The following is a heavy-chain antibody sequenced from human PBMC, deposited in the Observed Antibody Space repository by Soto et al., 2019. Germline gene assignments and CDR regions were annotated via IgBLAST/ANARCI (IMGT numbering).Heavy chain of an antibody. J-gene: IGHJ6*02. CDR2: IIPVFGRG. V-gene: IGHV1-69*01. CDR1: GGTFSSRA. CDR3: ANSRGGTFLGYHGMDI. Sequence: QVQLVQSGPEVKKTGTSVKVSCKASGGTFSSRAISWVRQAPGQGLEWMGGIIPVFGRGTYAEKYQERATITADESTGPVYMELSSLRSEDTALYYCANSRGGTFLGYHGMDIWGQGTTVSVSS. D-gene: IGHD3-16*01.